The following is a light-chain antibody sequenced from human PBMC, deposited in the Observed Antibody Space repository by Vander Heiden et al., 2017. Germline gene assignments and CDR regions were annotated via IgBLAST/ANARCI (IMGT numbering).Light chain of an antibody. CDR3: AAWDDSLNGQWV. CDR2: SDN. J-gene: IGLJ2*01. CDR1: SSIGSYS. Sequence: QSILTQPPSASGTPGQRVAISFSGSSIGSYSVSWYQHLPGTAPTLLIYSDNQRPSGVPDRFSGSKSGTSASLAISGLQSEDEADYYCAAWDDSLNGQWVFGGGTKLTVL. V-gene: IGLV1-44*01.